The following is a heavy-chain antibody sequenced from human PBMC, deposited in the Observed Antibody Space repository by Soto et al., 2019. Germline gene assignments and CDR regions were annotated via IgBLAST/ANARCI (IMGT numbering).Heavy chain of an antibody. Sequence: EMQLLESGAGLVQAGGSLRLSCAASGFTVSSYALNWVRQAPGKGLEWVSGISASTYYADSVKGRFTISRDTSKNRLYRQMNSLRAEDTAIYFWAIRMYSTMLYYLDYWGQGTLVTVSS. J-gene: IGHJ4*02. CDR3: AIRMYSTMLYYLDY. CDR2: ISAST. CDR1: GFTVSSYA. D-gene: IGHD6-13*01. V-gene: IGHV3-23*01.